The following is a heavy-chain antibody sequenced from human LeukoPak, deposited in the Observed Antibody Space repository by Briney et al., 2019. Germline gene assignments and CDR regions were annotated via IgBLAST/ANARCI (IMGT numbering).Heavy chain of an antibody. J-gene: IGHJ6*02. CDR2: INHSGST. V-gene: IGHV4-34*01. CDR3: ARIAVAGLHYYYYGMDV. D-gene: IGHD6-19*01. CDR1: GGSFSGYY. Sequence: SETLSLTCAVYGGSFSGYYWSWIRQPPGKGLEWIEEINHSGSTNYNPSLKSRVTISVDTSKNQFSLKLSSVTAADTAVYYCARIAVAGLHYYYYGMDVWGQGTTVTVSS.